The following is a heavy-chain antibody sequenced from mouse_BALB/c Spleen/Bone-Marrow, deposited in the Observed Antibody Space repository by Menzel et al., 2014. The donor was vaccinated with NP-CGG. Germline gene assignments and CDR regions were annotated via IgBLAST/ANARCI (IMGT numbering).Heavy chain of an antibody. CDR3: AEITTAAYYVMDY. J-gene: IGHJ4*01. V-gene: IGHV14-3*02. D-gene: IGHD1-2*01. Sequence: EVQRVESGAELVKPGASVKLSCTASGFNIEDTYMHWVQQRPEQGLEWIGRIDPANGNTKYDPNFQGKATITADTTSNTAFLQLSSLTSEDTAVYYCAEITTAAYYVMDYWGQGTSVTVSS. CDR2: IDPANGNT. CDR1: GFNIEDTY.